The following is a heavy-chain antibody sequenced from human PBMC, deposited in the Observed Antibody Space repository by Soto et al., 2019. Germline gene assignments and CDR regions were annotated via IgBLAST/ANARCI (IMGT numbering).Heavy chain of an antibody. Sequence: SVPTLVNPTQTLTVTCTFSGFSLSTSGAGVGWIRQSPGKAPEWLALISWKDEKRYNPGLKSRLTITKDTSKNQVVLTMTNLDHVDTATYFCAHRYGGNYYRWYFDSWGQGTLVTGS. CDR3: AHRYGGNYYRWYFDS. CDR1: GFSLSTSGAG. V-gene: IGHV2-5*01. D-gene: IGHD1-26*01. J-gene: IGHJ4*02. CDR2: ISWKDEK.